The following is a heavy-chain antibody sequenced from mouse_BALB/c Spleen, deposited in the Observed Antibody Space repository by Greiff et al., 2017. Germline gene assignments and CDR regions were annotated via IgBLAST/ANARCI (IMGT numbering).Heavy chain of an antibody. CDR2: IRNKANGYTT. J-gene: IGHJ4*01. V-gene: IGHV7-3*02. D-gene: IGHD3-3*01. Sequence: EVHLVESGGGLVQPGGSLRLSCATSGFTFTDYYMSWVRQPPGKALEWLGFIRNKANGYTTEYSASVKGRFTISRDNSQSILYLQMNTLRAEDSATYYCARRLGKAMDYWGQGTSVTVSS. CDR1: GFTFTDYY. CDR3: ARRLGKAMDY.